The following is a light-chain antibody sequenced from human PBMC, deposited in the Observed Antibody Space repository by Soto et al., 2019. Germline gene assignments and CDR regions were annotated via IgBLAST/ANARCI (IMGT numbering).Light chain of an antibody. CDR3: QQFQSHPYT. V-gene: IGKV1-9*01. Sequence: IQLTQSPSSLSASVGDRVIIACRASQDITPYLAWYQQKPGKAPKLLIHTASTLESGVPTRFRGSGSGTDFSLTISSLQPEDIATYYCQQFQSHPYTFGLGTKLEIK. CDR2: TAS. J-gene: IGKJ2*01. CDR1: QDITPY.